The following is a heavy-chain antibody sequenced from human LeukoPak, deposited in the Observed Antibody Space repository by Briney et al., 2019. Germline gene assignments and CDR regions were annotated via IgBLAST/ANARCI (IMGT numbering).Heavy chain of an antibody. CDR3: ARDHIAVAGNAAFDI. Sequence: SVKVSCKASGGTFSSYAISWVRQAPGQGLEWMGGIIPIFGTANYAQKFQGRVTITADESTSTAYMELRSLRSDDTAVYYCARDHIAVAGNAAFDIWGQGTMVTVSS. CDR1: GGTFSSYA. CDR2: IIPIFGTA. J-gene: IGHJ3*02. D-gene: IGHD6-19*01. V-gene: IGHV1-69*13.